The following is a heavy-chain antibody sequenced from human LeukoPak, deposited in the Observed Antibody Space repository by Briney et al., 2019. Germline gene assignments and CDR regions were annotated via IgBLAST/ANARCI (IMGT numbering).Heavy chain of an antibody. J-gene: IGHJ4*02. D-gene: IGHD6-13*01. V-gene: IGHV3-15*01. Sequence: GGSLRLSCAASGFTFSNAWMSWVRQATGKGLEWVGRIKSKTDGGTTDYAAPVKGRFTISRDDSKNTLYLQMNSLKTEDTAVYYCTLTDSSSWYLYWGQGTLVTVSS. CDR2: IKSKTDGGTT. CDR1: GFTFSNAW. CDR3: TLTDSSSWYLY.